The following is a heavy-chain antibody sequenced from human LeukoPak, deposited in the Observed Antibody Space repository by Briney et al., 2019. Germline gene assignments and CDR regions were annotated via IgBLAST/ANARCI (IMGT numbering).Heavy chain of an antibody. V-gene: IGHV4-61*01. CDR3: ARYYDRSGYWSTPHFDY. CDR2: FQNSGRT. CDR1: GDSVSGISSY. J-gene: IGHJ4*02. D-gene: IGHD3-22*01. Sequence: SETLSLTCTVSGDSVSGISSYGRWIRQPPGKGLQYIGLFQNSGRTNNTPSLKSRVTISVDTSKNQFSLKLSSVTAADTAVYYCARYYDRSGYWSTPHFDYWGQGTLVTVSS.